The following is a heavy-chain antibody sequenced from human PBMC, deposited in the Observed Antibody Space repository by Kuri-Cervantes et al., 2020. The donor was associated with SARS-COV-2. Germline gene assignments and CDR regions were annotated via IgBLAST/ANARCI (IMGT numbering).Heavy chain of an antibody. V-gene: IGHV1-3*01. D-gene: IGHD3-10*01. CDR1: GLTFVNYA. CDR2: INAGNGDT. CDR3: AMYFYGSGNYRDTLDK. Sequence: ASVKVSCKSSGLTFVNYAMHWVRQALEQRLEWMGWINAGNGDTKISQKFQGRVTITRDIFADTAYMDLSSLRSEDTAVYYCAMYFYGSGNYRDTLDKWGQGTLVTVSS. J-gene: IGHJ4*02.